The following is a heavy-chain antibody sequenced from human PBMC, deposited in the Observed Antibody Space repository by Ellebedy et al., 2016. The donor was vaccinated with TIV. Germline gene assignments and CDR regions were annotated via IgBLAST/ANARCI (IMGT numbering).Heavy chain of an antibody. CDR1: GYTFTSYD. Sequence: ASVKVSCKASGYTFTSYDINWVRQATGQGLEWMGWMNPNSGNKGYAQKFQGRVTMTRNTSISTAYMELSSLRSEDTAVYYCARSFMEAAAYFDFWGQGLLVTVSS. CDR2: MNPNSGNK. V-gene: IGHV1-8*01. D-gene: IGHD6-13*01. J-gene: IGHJ4*02. CDR3: ARSFMEAAAYFDF.